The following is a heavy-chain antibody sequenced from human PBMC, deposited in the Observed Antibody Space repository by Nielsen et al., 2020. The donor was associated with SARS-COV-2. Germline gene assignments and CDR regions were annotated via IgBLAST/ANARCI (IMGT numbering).Heavy chain of an antibody. Sequence: SLKISCAASGFTFDDYAMHWVRQAPGKGLEWVSGISWNSGSIGYADSVKGRFTISRDNAKNSLYLQMNSLRAEDTALYYCAKVSDGMDVWGQGPRSPSP. CDR1: GFTFDDYA. V-gene: IGHV3-9*01. CDR3: AKVSDGMDV. CDR2: ISWNSGSI. J-gene: IGHJ6*02.